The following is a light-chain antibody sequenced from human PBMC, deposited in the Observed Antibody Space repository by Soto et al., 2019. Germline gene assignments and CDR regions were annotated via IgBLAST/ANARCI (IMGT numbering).Light chain of an antibody. CDR2: AAS. Sequence: DMQMTQSPSSLSASVGDRVTITCRASQGISNYLAWYQQKPGNVPKLLIYAASTLQSGVPSRFSGSGSGTDFTLTISSLQPEDVATYYCQNYNSAPFTFGPVTKVDIK. V-gene: IGKV1-27*01. CDR3: QNYNSAPFT. CDR1: QGISNY. J-gene: IGKJ3*01.